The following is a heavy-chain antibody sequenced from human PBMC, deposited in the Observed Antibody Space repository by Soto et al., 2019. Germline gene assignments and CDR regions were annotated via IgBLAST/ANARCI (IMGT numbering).Heavy chain of an antibody. Sequence: GGSLRLSCAASGFTFSSYSMNWVRQAPGKGLEWVTSISSSSSYIYYADSVKGRFTISRDNAKNSLYLQMNSLRAEDTAVYYCARDLSGYFDLWGRGTLVTVSS. J-gene: IGHJ2*01. CDR3: ARDLSGYFDL. V-gene: IGHV3-21*01. CDR1: GFTFSSYS. CDR2: ISSSSSYI.